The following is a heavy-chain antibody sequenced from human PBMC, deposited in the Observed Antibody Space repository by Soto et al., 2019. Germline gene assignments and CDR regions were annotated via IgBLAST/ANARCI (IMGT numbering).Heavy chain of an antibody. CDR2: IYPGDSDA. J-gene: IGHJ6*02. V-gene: IGHV5-51*01. D-gene: IGHD2-15*01. CDR1: GYSFTSYW. CDR3: ARLPLGYCSGGSCYSWGYYYYYGMDV. Sequence: GESLKISCKGSGYSFTSYWIGWVRQMPGKGLEWMGIIYPGDSDARYSPSFQGQVTISADKSISTAYLQWSSLKASDTAMYYCARLPLGYCSGGSCYSWGYYYYYGMDVWGQGTTVTVSS.